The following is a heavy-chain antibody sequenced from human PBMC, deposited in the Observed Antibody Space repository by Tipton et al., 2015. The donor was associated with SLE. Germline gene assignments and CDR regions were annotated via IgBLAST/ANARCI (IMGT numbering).Heavy chain of an antibody. Sequence: SLRLSCAASGFTFSSYAMHWVRQAPGKGLEWVTVISYDGSNKYYADSVKGRFTISRDNSKNTLYLQMNSLRAEDTAVYYCARDREPAGFDYWGQGTLVTVSS. CDR1: GFTFSSYA. D-gene: IGHD1-14*01. V-gene: IGHV3-30*04. J-gene: IGHJ4*02. CDR3: ARDREPAGFDY. CDR2: ISYDGSNK.